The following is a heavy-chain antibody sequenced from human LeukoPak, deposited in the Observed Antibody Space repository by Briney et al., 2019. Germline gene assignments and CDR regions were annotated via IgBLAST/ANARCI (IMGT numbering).Heavy chain of an antibody. J-gene: IGHJ4*02. CDR2: IYYSGST. Sequence: SETLSLTCIVSDGSTSTYNWNWIRQPPGKGLEWIGYIYYSGSTNYNPSLKSRVTISVDTSKNQFSLKLSSVTAADTAVYYCARVRYDFWSGYSYYFDYWGQGTLVTVSS. CDR1: DGSTSTYN. D-gene: IGHD3-3*01. CDR3: ARVRYDFWSGYSYYFDY. V-gene: IGHV4-59*01.